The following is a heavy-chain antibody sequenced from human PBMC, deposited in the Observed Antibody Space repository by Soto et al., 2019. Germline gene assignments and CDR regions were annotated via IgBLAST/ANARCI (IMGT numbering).Heavy chain of an antibody. V-gene: IGHV1-2*04. J-gene: IGHJ4*02. Sequence: ASVKVSCKASGYTFTGYYMHWVRQAPGQGLEWMGWINPNSGGTNYAQKFQGWVTMTRDTSISTAYMELSRLRSDDTAVYYCARALYYYDSSGYYLAYWGQGTLVTVSS. CDR1: GYTFTGYY. CDR3: ARALYYYDSSGYYLAY. D-gene: IGHD3-22*01. CDR2: INPNSGGT.